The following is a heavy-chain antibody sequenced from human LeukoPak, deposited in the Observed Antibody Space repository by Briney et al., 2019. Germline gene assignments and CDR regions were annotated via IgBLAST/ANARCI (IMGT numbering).Heavy chain of an antibody. J-gene: IGHJ3*02. V-gene: IGHV3-23*01. Sequence: GGTLRLSCAASGFTFSSYGMSWVRQAPGKGLEWVSAISGSGGSTYYTDSVKGRFTISRDNSKNTLYLQMNSLRAEDTAVYYCARDRRGYYYDSSAPDAFDIWGQGTMVTVSS. CDR1: GFTFSSYG. D-gene: IGHD3-22*01. CDR3: ARDRRGYYYDSSAPDAFDI. CDR2: ISGSGGST.